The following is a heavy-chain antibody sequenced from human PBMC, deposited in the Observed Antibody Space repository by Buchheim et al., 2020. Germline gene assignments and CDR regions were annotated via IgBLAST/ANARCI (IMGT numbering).Heavy chain of an antibody. CDR3: ARPFRSGYWPFDS. D-gene: IGHD3-3*01. Sequence: QVQLQQWGAGLLKPSETLSLTCAVSGVSISSTSYWSWVRQPPGKGLEWIGEIHHTGSTNYNPSLQSRVTISIDKSKNHYSLKVTSVTAADTAVYYCARPFRSGYWPFDSWGQGTL. V-gene: IGHV4-4*02. CDR2: IHHTGST. CDR1: GVSISSTSY. J-gene: IGHJ4*02.